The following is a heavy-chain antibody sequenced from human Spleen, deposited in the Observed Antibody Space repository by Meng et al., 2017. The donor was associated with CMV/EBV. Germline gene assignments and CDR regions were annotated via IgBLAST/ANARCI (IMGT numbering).Heavy chain of an antibody. CDR2: IIPIVGRV. J-gene: IGHJ4*02. CDR1: GGTLSSYT. Sequence: SVKVSCKAPGGTLSSYTITWVRHAPGQGLEWMGRIIPIVGRVDYAQKFQGRVTITADKSTSTVYVEVSGLRSEDTAVYYCANEANYYNSGGDYFDYWGQGTRVTVSS. D-gene: IGHD3-10*01. CDR3: ANEANYYNSGGDYFDY. V-gene: IGHV1-69*02.